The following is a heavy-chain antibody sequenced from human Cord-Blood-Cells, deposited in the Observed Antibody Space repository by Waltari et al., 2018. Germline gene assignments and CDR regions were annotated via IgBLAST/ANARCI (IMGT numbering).Heavy chain of an antibody. CDR3: ARTLHCSGGSCYSMDY. D-gene: IGHD2-15*01. CDR1: GGSFSGYY. J-gene: IGHJ4*02. V-gene: IGHV4-34*01. Sequence: QVQLQQWGAGLLKPSETLSLTCAVYGGSFSGYYWSWIRQPPGKGLEWIGEINHSGSTNYNPSLKRRVTISVDTSKNQFSLKLSSVTAADTAVYYCARTLHCSGGSCYSMDYWGQGTLVTVSS. CDR2: INHSGST.